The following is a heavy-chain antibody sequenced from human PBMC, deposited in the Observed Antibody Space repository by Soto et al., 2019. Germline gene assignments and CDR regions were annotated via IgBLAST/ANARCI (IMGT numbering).Heavy chain of an antibody. CDR3: ARSKQQLVLRNPFDY. Sequence: SETLSLTCTVSGGSISSYYWSWIRQPPGKGLEWIGYIYYSGSTNYNPSLKSRVTISVDTSKNQFSLKLSSVTAADTAVYYCARSKQQLVLRNPFDYWGQGTLVTVSS. J-gene: IGHJ4*02. CDR1: GGSISSYY. D-gene: IGHD6-13*01. V-gene: IGHV4-59*01. CDR2: IYYSGST.